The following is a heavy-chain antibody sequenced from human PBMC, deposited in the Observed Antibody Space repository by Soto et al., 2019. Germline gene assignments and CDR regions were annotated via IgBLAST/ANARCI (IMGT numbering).Heavy chain of an antibody. J-gene: IGHJ4*02. D-gene: IGHD3-22*01. CDR3: ASVDYYDSSGYYGY. CDR1: GYTFTIYG. CDR2: ISGYNGNT. Sequence: QVQLVQSGAEVKKPGASVKVSCKASGYTFTIYGISWVRQAPGQGLEWMGWISGYNGNTDYAQNLQDRVTLATDASTSSVYTELTSLRSDDTAVYYCASVDYYDSSGYYGYWGQGTLITVSS. V-gene: IGHV1-18*04.